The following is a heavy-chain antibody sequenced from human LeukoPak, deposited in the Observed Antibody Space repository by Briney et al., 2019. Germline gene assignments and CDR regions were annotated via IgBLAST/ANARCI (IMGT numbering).Heavy chain of an antibody. V-gene: IGHV3-30*18. J-gene: IGHJ4*02. D-gene: IGHD6-19*01. CDR2: ISYDGSNA. CDR1: GFTFSTYG. Sequence: GGSLRLSCAASGFTFSTYGMHWVRQAPGQGPEWVAVISYDGSNAFYADSVKGRFTISRDDSKNTLYMQMNSLRVEDTAVYYCAKDQGAGFDYWGQGTLATVSS. CDR3: AKDQGAGFDY.